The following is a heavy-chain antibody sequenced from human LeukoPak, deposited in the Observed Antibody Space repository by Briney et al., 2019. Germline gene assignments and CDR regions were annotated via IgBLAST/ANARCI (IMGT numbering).Heavy chain of an antibody. D-gene: IGHD3-10*01. CDR3: ARDGLGESPPFDY. CDR2: IKQDGSEK. V-gene: IGHV3-7*01. CDR1: GFTFSSYW. J-gene: IGHJ4*02. Sequence: GGSLRLSCAASGFTFSSYWMSWVRQAPGKGLEWVANIKQDGSEKYYVDSVKGRFTISRVNAKNSLYLQMNSLRAEDTAVYYCARDGLGESPPFDYWGQGTLVTVSS.